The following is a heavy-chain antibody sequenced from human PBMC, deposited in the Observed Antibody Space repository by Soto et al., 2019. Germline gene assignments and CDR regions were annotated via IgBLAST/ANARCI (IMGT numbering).Heavy chain of an antibody. V-gene: IGHV3-30*18. J-gene: IGHJ5*02. CDR3: AKAPPGIVVVPARWFDP. D-gene: IGHD2-2*01. CDR2: ISYDGSNK. Sequence: QVQLVESGGGVVQPGRSLRLSCAASGFTFSGYGMHGVRQAPGKGLECVAVISYDGSNKYYADSVKGRFTISRDNSKNTLYLQMNSLRAEDTAVYYCAKAPPGIVVVPARWFDPWGQGTLVTVSS. CDR1: GFTFSGYG.